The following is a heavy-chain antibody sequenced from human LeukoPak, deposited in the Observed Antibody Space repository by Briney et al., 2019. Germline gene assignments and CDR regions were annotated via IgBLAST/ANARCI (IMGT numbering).Heavy chain of an antibody. D-gene: IGHD6-13*01. V-gene: IGHV1-69*05. J-gene: IGHJ4*02. CDR3: ARAELYSSSWYDY. Sequence: GSSVNFSCKASGGPFSSYAISWVRQAPGQGLEWMGRIIPIFGTANYAQKFQSRVTITTDESTSTAYMELSSLRSEDTAVYYCARAELYSSSWYDYWGQGTLVTVSS. CDR2: IIPIFGTA. CDR1: GGPFSSYA.